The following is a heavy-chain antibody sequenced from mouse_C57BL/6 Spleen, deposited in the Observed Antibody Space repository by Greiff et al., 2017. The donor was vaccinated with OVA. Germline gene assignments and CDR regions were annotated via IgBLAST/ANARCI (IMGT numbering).Heavy chain of an antibody. Sequence: QVQLQQSGAELVKPGASVKLSCKASGYTFTSYWMHWVKQRPGQGLEWIGMIHPNSGSTNYNEKFKSKATLTVDKSSSTAYMQLSSLTSEDSAVYYCARSITTVREDYFDYWGQGTTLTVSS. CDR1: GYTFTSYW. CDR3: ARSITTVREDYFDY. D-gene: IGHD1-1*01. V-gene: IGHV1-64*01. CDR2: IHPNSGST. J-gene: IGHJ2*01.